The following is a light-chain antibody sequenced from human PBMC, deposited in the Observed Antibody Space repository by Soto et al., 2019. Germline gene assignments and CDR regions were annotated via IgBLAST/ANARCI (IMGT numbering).Light chain of an antibody. CDR3: QSYDSSLSGSV. CDR1: SSNIGAGYD. V-gene: IGLV1-40*01. J-gene: IGLJ2*01. Sequence: QSVLTQPPSVSGAPGQRVTISCTGRSSNIGAGYDVHWYQQLPGTAPKLLIYGNINRPSGVPDRFSGSKSATSASLAINGLQAEDEADYYCQSYDSSLSGSVFGGGTKLTVL. CDR2: GNI.